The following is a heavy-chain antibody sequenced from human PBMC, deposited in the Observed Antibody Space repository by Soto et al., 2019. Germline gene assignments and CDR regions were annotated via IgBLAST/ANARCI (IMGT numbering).Heavy chain of an antibody. CDR1: GYYFISSA. V-gene: IGHV1-3*01. J-gene: IGHJ4*02. Sequence: SAKVSCKAYGYYFISSATHWARQAPGQRLEWIGWINAANSDTKYSRNFQGRVTISKDTSATTAYMELISLTSEETAIYYCARDQGTAMAFDFWGRGFLVTVTS. CDR2: INAANSDT. CDR3: ARDQGTAMAFDF. D-gene: IGHD5-18*01.